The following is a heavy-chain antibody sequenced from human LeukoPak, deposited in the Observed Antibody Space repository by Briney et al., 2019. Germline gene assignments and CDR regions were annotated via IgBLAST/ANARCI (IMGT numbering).Heavy chain of an antibody. Sequence: GASVKVSCKASGGTFSSYAISWVRQAPGQGLEWMGRIIPILGIANYAQKFQGRVTITADKSTSTAYMELSSLRSEDTAVYYCAVEGSGYSPGYWGQGTLVTVSS. D-gene: IGHD3-3*01. CDR3: AVEGSGYSPGY. J-gene: IGHJ4*02. CDR2: IIPILGIA. CDR1: GGTFSSYA. V-gene: IGHV1-69*04.